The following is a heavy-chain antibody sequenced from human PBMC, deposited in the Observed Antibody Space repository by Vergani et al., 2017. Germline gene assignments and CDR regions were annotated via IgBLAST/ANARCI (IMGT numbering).Heavy chain of an antibody. CDR3: ARDPRFSTTWPVLLLGMDV. CDR2: FYTGGGT. V-gene: IGHV4-61*02. J-gene: IGHJ6*04. Sequence: QVQLQESGPGLVRPSQTLSLTCTVSGGSISSGSYYWSWFRQPAGKGLEWIGRFYTGGGTSYNPSLKSRVTISVDTSKNQFSLQLSSVTAADTAVYYCARDPRFSTTWPVLLLGMDVWGEGTTVAVSS. D-gene: IGHD6-13*01. CDR1: GGSISSGSYY.